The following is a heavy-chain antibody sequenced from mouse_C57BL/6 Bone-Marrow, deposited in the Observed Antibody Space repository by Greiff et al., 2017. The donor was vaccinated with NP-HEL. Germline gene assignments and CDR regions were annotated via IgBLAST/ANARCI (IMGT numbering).Heavy chain of an antibody. Sequence: EVKVVESGGGLVQPGESLKLSCESNEYEFPSHDMSWVRKTPEKRLELVAAINSDGGSTYYPDTMERRFIISRDNTKKTLYLQMIILRSEDTALYYCARHGYYVAWFAYWGQGTLVTVSA. CDR3: ARHGYYVAWFAY. D-gene: IGHD2-3*01. CDR1: EYEFPSHD. J-gene: IGHJ3*01. V-gene: IGHV5-2*01. CDR2: INSDGGST.